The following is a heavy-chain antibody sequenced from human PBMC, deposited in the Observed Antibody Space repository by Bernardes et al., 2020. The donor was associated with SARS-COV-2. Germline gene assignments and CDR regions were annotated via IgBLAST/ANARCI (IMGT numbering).Heavy chain of an antibody. CDR2: ISGSGGST. D-gene: IGHD6-6*01. V-gene: IGHV3-23*01. CDR1: GFTFSSYA. CDR3: AKESIAGDIGNYFDY. J-gene: IGHJ4*02. Sequence: GGYRRLSFAASGFTFSSYAMSWVLPSPGKGLEWVSAISGSGGSTYYADSVKGRFTISRDNSKNTLYLQMNSLRAEDTAVYYCAKESIAGDIGNYFDYWGQGTLVTVSS.